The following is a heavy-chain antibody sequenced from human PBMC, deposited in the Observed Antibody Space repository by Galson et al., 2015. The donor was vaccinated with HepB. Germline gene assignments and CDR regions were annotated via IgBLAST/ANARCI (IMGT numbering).Heavy chain of an antibody. CDR3: AKDPVRDSSSSRAFDI. CDR2: ISVRCGTT. CDR1: GFTFSSYA. D-gene: IGHD6-13*01. Sequence: SLRLSCAASGFTFSSYAMSWVRQAPGQGLEWVSAISVRCGTTYYADSVKGRFTISRDNSKNTLYLQMNSLRAEDTAVYYCAKDPVRDSSSSRAFDIWGQGTMVTVSS. V-gene: IGHV3-23*01. J-gene: IGHJ3*02.